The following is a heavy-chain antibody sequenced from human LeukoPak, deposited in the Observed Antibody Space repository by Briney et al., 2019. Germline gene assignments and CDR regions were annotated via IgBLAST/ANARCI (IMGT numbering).Heavy chain of an antibody. D-gene: IGHD3-10*01. CDR1: GGSISSGSYY. Sequence: SHTLSLTCTVSGGSISSGSYYWSWIRQPAGKGLELIGRIYTSGSTNYNPSLKSRVTISVDTSKNQFSLKLSSLTAADTAVYYCARARVGITFGYYYYMDVWGKGTTVTVSS. V-gene: IGHV4-61*02. CDR2: IYTSGST. CDR3: ARARVGITFGYYYYMDV. J-gene: IGHJ6*03.